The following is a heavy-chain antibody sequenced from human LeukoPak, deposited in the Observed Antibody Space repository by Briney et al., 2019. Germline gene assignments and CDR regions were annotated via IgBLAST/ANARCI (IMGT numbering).Heavy chain of an antibody. D-gene: IGHD1-26*01. J-gene: IGHJ4*02. Sequence: RFDGTDEFYADSVKGRFTISRHNAKSTAYLQMNSLRAEDTAVYYCAESSYYTDYWGQGTLVTVSS. CDR3: AESSYYTDY. V-gene: IGHV3-33*03. CDR2: RFDGTDE.